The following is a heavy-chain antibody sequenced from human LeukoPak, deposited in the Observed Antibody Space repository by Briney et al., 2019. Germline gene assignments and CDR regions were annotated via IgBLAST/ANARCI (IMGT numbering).Heavy chain of an antibody. CDR2: IYYSGST. Sequence: SETLCLTCTVSGGSISSYYWSWIRQPPGKGLEWIGYIYYSGSTNYNPSLKSRVTISVDTSKNQFSLKLSSVTAADTAVYYCARGGGYCSGGSCYRWFDPWGQGTLVTVSS. D-gene: IGHD2-15*01. J-gene: IGHJ5*02. CDR3: ARGGGYCSGGSCYRWFDP. CDR1: GGSISSYY. V-gene: IGHV4-59*01.